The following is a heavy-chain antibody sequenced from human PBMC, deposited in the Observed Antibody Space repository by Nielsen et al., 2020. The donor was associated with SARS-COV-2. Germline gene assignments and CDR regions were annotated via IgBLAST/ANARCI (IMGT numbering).Heavy chain of an antibody. CDR2: ISAYNGNT. V-gene: IGHV1-18*01. CDR1: GYTFTSYG. D-gene: IGHD1-26*01. CDR3: ARDMFFLGATNSLRDWFDP. J-gene: IGHJ5*02. Sequence: ASVKVSCKASGYTFTSYGISWVRQAPGQGLEWMGWISAYNGNTNYAQKLQGRVTMTTDTSTSTAYMGLRSLRSDDTAVYYCARDMFFLGATNSLRDWFDPWGQGTLVTSPQ.